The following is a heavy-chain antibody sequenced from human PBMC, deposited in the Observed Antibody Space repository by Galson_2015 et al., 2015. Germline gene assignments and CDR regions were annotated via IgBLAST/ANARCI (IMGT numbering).Heavy chain of an antibody. V-gene: IGHV3-33*01. CDR3: ARDLGYGDYVGSADY. D-gene: IGHD4-17*01. CDR1: GFTFSSYG. CDR2: IWYDGSNK. Sequence: SLRLSCAASGFTFSSYGMHWARQAPGKGLEWVAVIWYDGSNKFYADSVKGRFTISRDNSKNTLYLQMNSLRAEDTAVYYCARDLGYGDYVGSADYWGQGTLVTVSS. J-gene: IGHJ4*02.